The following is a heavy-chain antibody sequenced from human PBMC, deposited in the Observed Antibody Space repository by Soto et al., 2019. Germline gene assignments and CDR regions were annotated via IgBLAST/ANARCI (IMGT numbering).Heavy chain of an antibody. CDR1: GFTFSSYD. V-gene: IGHV3-13*01. CDR3: ARAVTPYYYYYMDV. CDR2: IGTAGDT. D-gene: IGHD4-17*01. Sequence: GGSLRLSCAASGFTFSSYDMHWVRQATGKGLEWVSAIGTAGDTYYPGSVKGRFTISRENAKNSLYLQMNSLRAGDTAVYYCARAVTPYYYYYMDVWGKGTTVTVSS. J-gene: IGHJ6*03.